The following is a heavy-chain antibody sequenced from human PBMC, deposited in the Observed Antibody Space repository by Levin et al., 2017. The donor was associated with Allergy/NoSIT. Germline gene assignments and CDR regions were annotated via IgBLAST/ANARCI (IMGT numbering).Heavy chain of an antibody. CDR2: IYPGDSDT. Sequence: GGSLRLSWKGEGERGKREGRGGGRKREGKGLEWMGIIYPGDSDTRYSPSFQGQVTISADKSISTAYLQWSSLKASDTAMYYCARAAYGDIVVVPAASNRVWFGPGGQGTLVTVSS. CDR1: GERGKREG. J-gene: IGHJ5*02. CDR3: ARAAYGDIVVVPAASNRVWFGP. V-gene: IGHV5-51*01. D-gene: IGHD2-2*01.